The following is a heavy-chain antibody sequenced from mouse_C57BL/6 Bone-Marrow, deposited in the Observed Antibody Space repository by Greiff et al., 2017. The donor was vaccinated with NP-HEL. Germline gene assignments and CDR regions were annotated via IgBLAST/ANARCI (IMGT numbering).Heavy chain of an antibody. CDR1: GFNIKDDY. D-gene: IGHD1-1*01. Sequence: VQLKQSGAELVRPGASVKLSCTASGFNIKDDYMHWVKQRPEQGLEWIGWIDPENGDTEYASKFQGKATITADTSSNTAYLQLSSLTSEDTAVYYCTTITTVPPFAYWGQGTLVTVSA. V-gene: IGHV14-4*01. J-gene: IGHJ3*01. CDR3: TTITTVPPFAY. CDR2: IDPENGDT.